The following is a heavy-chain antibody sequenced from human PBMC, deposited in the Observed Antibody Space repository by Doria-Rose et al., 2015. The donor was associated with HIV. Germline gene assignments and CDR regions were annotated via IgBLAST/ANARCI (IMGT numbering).Heavy chain of an antibody. Sequence: SGPVLVKPTETLTLTCTVSGVSLSSPGMGVSWIRQPPGQALEWLANNFSDDERSYKTSLKSRLTISMGTYTSPVVITMTDLHAVDTATYDCARLTSSSWYHKCYSDFGGQGKVVIVS. CDR2: NFSDDER. CDR1: GVSLSSPGMG. CDR3: ARLTSSSWYHKCYSDF. D-gene: IGHD6-13*01. J-gene: IGHJ4*02. V-gene: IGHV2-26*01.